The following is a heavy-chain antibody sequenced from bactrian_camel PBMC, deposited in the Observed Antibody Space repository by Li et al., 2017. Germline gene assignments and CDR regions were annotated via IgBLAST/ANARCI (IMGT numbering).Heavy chain of an antibody. CDR2: RYSEDRISFT. Sequence: QVQLVESGGGSVQAGGFLRLSCVASGSIYSDACVGWLRQAPGKEREGVGARYSEDRISFTRYGDSVKGRFTLLHTRANNTLDQQMNTLKPEDTAFYYCAAGYWAVRGGYCGTVRREYGSWGQGTQVTVS. J-gene: IGHJ6*01. D-gene: IGHD2*01. V-gene: IGHV3S6*01. CDR1: GSIYSDAC. CDR3: AAGYWAVRGGYCGTVRREYGS.